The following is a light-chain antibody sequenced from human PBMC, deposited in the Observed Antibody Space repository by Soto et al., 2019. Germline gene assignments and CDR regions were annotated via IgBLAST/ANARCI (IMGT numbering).Light chain of an antibody. J-gene: IGKJ1*01. CDR2: GAS. V-gene: IGKV3-15*01. Sequence: EIVMTQSPATLSVSPGERATLSCRASQSVNNNLAWYQQKPGQAPRLIIYGASTRATGIPARFSGSWSGTECTLIISSLQSEDAAVYYCQQYNSWLWTFGQGTKVDIK. CDR1: QSVNNN. CDR3: QQYNSWLWT.